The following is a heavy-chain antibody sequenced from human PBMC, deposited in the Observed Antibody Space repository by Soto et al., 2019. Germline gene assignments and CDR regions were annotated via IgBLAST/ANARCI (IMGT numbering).Heavy chain of an antibody. CDR3: ARGVLWFGSPTISGGAFDI. CDR1: GFTVSSNY. J-gene: IGHJ3*02. CDR2: IYSGGST. V-gene: IGHV3-66*01. Sequence: GGSLRLSCAASGFTVSSNYMSWVRQAPGKGLEWVSVIYSGGSTYYADSVKGRFTISRDNSKNTLYLQMNSLRAEDTAVYYCARGVLWFGSPTISGGAFDIWGQGTMVTVSS. D-gene: IGHD3-10*01.